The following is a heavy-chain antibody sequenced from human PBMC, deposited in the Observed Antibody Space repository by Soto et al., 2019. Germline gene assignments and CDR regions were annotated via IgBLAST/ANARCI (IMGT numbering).Heavy chain of an antibody. V-gene: IGHV4-34*01. CDR2: INHSGST. J-gene: IGHJ4*02. D-gene: IGHD6-13*01. CDR3: ARVEYSSSWYPFDY. CDR1: GGSFSGYY. Sequence: SETLSLTCAVYGGSFSGYYWSWIRQPPGKGLEWIGEINHSGSTNYNPSLKSRVTISVDTSKNQFSLKLSSVTAADTAVYYCARVEYSSSWYPFDYWGQGTLVTVSS.